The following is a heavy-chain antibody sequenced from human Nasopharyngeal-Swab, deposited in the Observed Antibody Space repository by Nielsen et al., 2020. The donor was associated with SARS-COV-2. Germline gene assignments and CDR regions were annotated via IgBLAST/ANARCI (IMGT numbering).Heavy chain of an antibody. CDR2: LSAYNGNT. CDR1: GYTFTDYG. J-gene: IGHJ3*02. D-gene: IGHD2-15*01. CDR3: ARERRGGYHDAFDI. V-gene: IGHV1-18*01. Sequence: ASVKVSCKASGYTFTDYGISWVRQAPGQGLEWMGWLSAYNGNTNYAQRVQGRVPMTTDTSTSTAYMELRSLRSDDTAVYYCARERRGGYHDAFDIWGQGTMVTVSS.